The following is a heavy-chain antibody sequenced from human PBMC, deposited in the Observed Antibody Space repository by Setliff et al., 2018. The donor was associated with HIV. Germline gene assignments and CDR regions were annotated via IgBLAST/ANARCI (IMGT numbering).Heavy chain of an antibody. D-gene: IGHD6-13*01. CDR1: GGSTSSYY. Sequence: LSPTCTVSGGSTSSYYWSCIRQPPGKGLEWIGHIYIGSTNYNPSLKSRVTISADTSKNQFSLKLSSVTAANTAVYYCARTYSSSWYSSHLWVDYWGQGTLVTVSS. CDR2: IYIGST. J-gene: IGHJ4*02. CDR3: ARTYSSSWYSSHLWVDY. V-gene: IGHV4-4*08.